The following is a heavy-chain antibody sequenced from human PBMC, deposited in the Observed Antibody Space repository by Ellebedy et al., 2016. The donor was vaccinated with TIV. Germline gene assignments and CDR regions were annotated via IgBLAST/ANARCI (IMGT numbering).Heavy chain of an antibody. CDR1: GYTFTGYY. V-gene: IGHV1-2*02. CDR3: ASTDRRYSGSYLGRTYDAFDI. CDR2: INPNSGGT. Sequence: ASVKVSCXASGYTFTGYYMHWVRQAPGQGLEWMGWINPNSGGTNYAQKFQGRVTMTRDTSISTAYMELSRLRSDDTAVYYCASTDRRYSGSYLGRTYDAFDIWGQGTMVTVSS. D-gene: IGHD1-26*01. J-gene: IGHJ3*02.